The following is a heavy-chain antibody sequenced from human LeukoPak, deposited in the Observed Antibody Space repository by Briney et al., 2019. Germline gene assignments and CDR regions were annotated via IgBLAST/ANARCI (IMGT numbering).Heavy chain of an antibody. CDR2: IYPRDGST. Sequence: GASVKVSCKASGYSFTSNYIHWVRQAPGQGLEWMGMIYPRDGSTSYAQKFQGRVTVTRDTSTSTVHMELSGLRSEDTAVYYCARESTGGSCYEYWGQGTLVTVSS. V-gene: IGHV1-46*01. D-gene: IGHD2-15*01. CDR1: GYSFTSNY. CDR3: ARESTGGSCYEY. J-gene: IGHJ4*02.